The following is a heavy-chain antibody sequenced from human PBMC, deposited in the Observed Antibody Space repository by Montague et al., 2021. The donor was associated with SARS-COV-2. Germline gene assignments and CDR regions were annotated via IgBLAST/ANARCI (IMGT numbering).Heavy chain of an antibody. CDR3: ARVRGPTLATSFVDV. D-gene: IGHD5-12*01. V-gene: IGHV3-48*02. J-gene: IGHJ6*02. CDR2: ITGSSGTI. CDR1: GFTFSNNA. Sequence: SLRLSCAASGFTFSNNAMHWVRQAPGKGLEWVSFITGSSGTIYYADSVKGRFTISRDNGKNSLYLQMNSLGDEDTALYYCARVRGPTLATSFVDVWGQGTTVTVSS.